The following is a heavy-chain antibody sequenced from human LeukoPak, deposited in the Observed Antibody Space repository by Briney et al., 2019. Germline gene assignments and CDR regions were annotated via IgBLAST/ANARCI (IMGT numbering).Heavy chain of an antibody. J-gene: IGHJ4*02. CDR3: AREGDYSNYEGA. CDR2: INWNGGRT. CDR1: GFTFDDYG. Sequence: GGSLRLSCAASGFTFDDYGMSWVREAPGKGLEWVSGINWNGGRTGYADSVKGRFTISRENATNSLYLQMNSLRAEDTALYYCAREGDYSNYEGAWGQGTLVTVSS. D-gene: IGHD4-11*01. V-gene: IGHV3-20*04.